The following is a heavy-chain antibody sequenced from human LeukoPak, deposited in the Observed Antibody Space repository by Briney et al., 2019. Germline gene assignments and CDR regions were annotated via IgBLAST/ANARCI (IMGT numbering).Heavy chain of an antibody. CDR2: IWFDGIRK. Sequence: PGRSLRLSCAASGFTISNYGMHWVRQVPGKGLGWGAAIWFDGIRKYYADSVKGRLTISRDNSKNTLYLQMNSLRAEDKAVYYCARDLEDSSPFGAFDMWGQGTMVTVSS. V-gene: IGHV3-33*01. CDR1: GFTISNYG. D-gene: IGHD3-22*01. J-gene: IGHJ3*02. CDR3: ARDLEDSSPFGAFDM.